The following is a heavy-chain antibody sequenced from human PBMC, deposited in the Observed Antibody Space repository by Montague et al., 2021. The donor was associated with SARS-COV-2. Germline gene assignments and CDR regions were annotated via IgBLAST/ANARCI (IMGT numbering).Heavy chain of an antibody. CDR3: ARGVVAAPLVVDS. CDR1: GEPISGFF. CDR2: IYASGGT. V-gene: IGHV4-4*07. Sequence: SETLSLTCSVSGEPISGFFWKWIRQPAGKGLEWIGRIYASGGTDYNPSLESRVTMSVDTSKNQFSLKVNSVTAADTAMYYCARGVVAAPLVVDSWGRGTLVTVSS. D-gene: IGHD2-15*01. J-gene: IGHJ4*02.